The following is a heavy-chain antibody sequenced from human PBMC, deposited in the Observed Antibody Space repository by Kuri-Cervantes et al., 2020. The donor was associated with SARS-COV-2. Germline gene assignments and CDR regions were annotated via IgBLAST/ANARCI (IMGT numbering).Heavy chain of an antibody. Sequence: ASVKVSCKASGYTFTGYYMHWVRQAPGQGLEWMGRINPNSGGTNYAQKFQGRVTMTRDTSISTAYMELSRLRSDDTAVYYCAREMKEGAVMGAFDIWGQGTMVTVSS. D-gene: IGHD1-26*01. CDR1: GYTFTGYY. CDR2: INPNSGGT. J-gene: IGHJ3*02. V-gene: IGHV1-2*06. CDR3: AREMKEGAVMGAFDI.